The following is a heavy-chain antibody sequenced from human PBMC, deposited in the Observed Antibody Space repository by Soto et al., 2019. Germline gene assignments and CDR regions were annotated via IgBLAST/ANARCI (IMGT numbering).Heavy chain of an antibody. CDR2: ISSSSSNI. CDR1: GFTLSIRT. CDR3: ASDRSLGSNWYYYLES. D-gene: IGHD1-20*01. Sequence: EVQLVESGGGLVQPGGSLRLSCAASGFTLSIRTMNWVRQFPGRGLEWVSYISSSSSNIDYADSVKGRFTVSRDNAKNSLYLQMNTLRDEDTAVYYCASDRSLGSNWYYYLESWGQGTLVTVSS. V-gene: IGHV3-48*02. J-gene: IGHJ4*02.